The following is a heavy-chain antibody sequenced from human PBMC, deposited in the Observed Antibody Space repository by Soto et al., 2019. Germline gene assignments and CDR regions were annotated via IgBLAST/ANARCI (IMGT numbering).Heavy chain of an antibody. CDR2: ITSNGGST. CDR1: GFTFSSYV. D-gene: IGHD6-13*01. Sequence: GGSLRLSCSASGFTFSSYVMNWVRQAPGKGLEYVSGITSNGGSTFYADSVKGRFIISRDNSQNTVYLQMSSLTTADTAVYYCLVASAAYWGQGTQLTVSS. CDR3: LVASAAY. J-gene: IGHJ4*02. V-gene: IGHV3-64D*06.